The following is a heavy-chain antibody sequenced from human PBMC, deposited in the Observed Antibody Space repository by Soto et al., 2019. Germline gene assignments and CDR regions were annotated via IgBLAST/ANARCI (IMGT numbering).Heavy chain of an antibody. D-gene: IGHD3-22*01. J-gene: IGHJ4*02. CDR1: GFTFSSYA. Sequence: QVQLVESGGGVVQPGRSLRLSCAASGFTFSSYAMHWVRQAPGKGLEWVAVISYDGSNKYYADSVKGRFTISRDNSKNTLYLQMNSLRAEDTAVYYCASRLGVVYWGQGTLVTVSS. CDR2: ISYDGSNK. V-gene: IGHV3-30-3*01. CDR3: ASRLGVVY.